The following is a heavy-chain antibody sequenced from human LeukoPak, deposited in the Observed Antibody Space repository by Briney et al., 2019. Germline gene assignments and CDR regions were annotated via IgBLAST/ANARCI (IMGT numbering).Heavy chain of an antibody. CDR2: MNPNSGNT. CDR1: GYTFTSYD. Sequence: ASVKVSCKASGYTFTSYDINWVRQATGQGLEWMGWMNPNSGNTGYAQKFQGRVTITTDESTSTAYMELSSLRSEDTAVYYCARGAGDPYVNGAGNAFDIWGQGTMVTVSS. V-gene: IGHV1-8*03. J-gene: IGHJ3*02. CDR3: ARGAGDPYVNGAGNAFDI. D-gene: IGHD3-10*01.